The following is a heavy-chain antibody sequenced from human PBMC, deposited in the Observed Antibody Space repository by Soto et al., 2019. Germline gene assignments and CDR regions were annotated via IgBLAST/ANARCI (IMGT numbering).Heavy chain of an antibody. J-gene: IGHJ4*02. CDR3: AKIGPSVGATGPYYYFDY. Sequence: EVQLLESGGGLIQPGGSLRLSCAASGFSFSNFAVNWVRQAPGRGLEWVSTISGSGGTTYYADSVKGRFTISRDNSKDTLYLQMNSLRAEDTAVYYCAKIGPSVGATGPYYYFDYWGPGTLVTVSS. CDR2: ISGSGGTT. V-gene: IGHV3-23*01. D-gene: IGHD1-26*01. CDR1: GFSFSNFA.